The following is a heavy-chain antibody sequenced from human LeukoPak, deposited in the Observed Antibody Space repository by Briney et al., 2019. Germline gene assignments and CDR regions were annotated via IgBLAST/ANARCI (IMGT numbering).Heavy chain of an antibody. CDR1: GGSVTAYY. CDR2: VYHSGST. D-gene: IGHD2/OR15-2a*01. V-gene: IGHV4-59*02. Sequence: SDTLSLTCTVSGGSVTAYYWSWIRQPPGKTLEWIGYVYHSGSTDYNPSLKSRVSMSIDTSKNQFSLRLRSVTAADTAIYYCARVPAQYYFDFWGQGALVTVSS. J-gene: IGHJ4*02. CDR3: ARVPAQYYFDF.